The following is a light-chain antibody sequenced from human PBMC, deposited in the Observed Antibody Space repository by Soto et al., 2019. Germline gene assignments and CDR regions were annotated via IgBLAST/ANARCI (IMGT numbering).Light chain of an antibody. CDR3: QEYRNNYGT. CDR2: KAS. J-gene: IGKJ1*01. CDR1: QRIDTW. Sequence: DIQMTQSPATLAASVGDRVSITCRASQRIDTWLAWYQQKPGKAPNLLIYKASRLQSGVPSRFSGSGSGTDFTLTISSLQPEDFATYYCQEYRNNYGTFGQGTKVEIK. V-gene: IGKV1-5*03.